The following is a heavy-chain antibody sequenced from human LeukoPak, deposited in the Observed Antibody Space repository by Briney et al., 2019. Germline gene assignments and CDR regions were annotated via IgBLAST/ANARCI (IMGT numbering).Heavy chain of an antibody. CDR2: INPDESEK. V-gene: IGHV3-7*01. CDR3: VRDLHYSRLDY. D-gene: IGHD4-11*01. J-gene: IGHJ4*02. CDR1: GLSFSTSW. Sequence: GGSLRLSCAVSGLSFSTSWMDWVRQAPGKGLEWVASINPDESEKYSAGSVKGGFTISRDNAKNSLFLQMENLRVEDTAFYYCVRDLHYSRLDYWGQGMLVAVSS.